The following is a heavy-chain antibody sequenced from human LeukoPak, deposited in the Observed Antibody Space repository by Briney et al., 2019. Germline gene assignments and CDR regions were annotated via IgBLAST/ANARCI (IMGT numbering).Heavy chain of an antibody. CDR2: ISGSGDAT. Sequence: GGSLRLSCVGSGFSFSTDDMTWVRQAPGKGLEWVSGISGSGDATWYADSVKGRFTISRDNSKNTVSLQMNSLRPEDTAVYYCAKCSGSSCYAAGAFEYWGQGTLVTVSS. J-gene: IGHJ4*02. V-gene: IGHV3-23*01. D-gene: IGHD2-15*01. CDR3: AKCSGSSCYAAGAFEY. CDR1: GFSFSTDD.